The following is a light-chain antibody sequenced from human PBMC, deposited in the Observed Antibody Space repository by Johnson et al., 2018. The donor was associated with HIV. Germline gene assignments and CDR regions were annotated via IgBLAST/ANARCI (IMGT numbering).Light chain of an antibody. J-gene: IGLJ1*01. CDR2: ESN. Sequence: QSVLTQPPSVSAAPGQKVTISCSGSSSNIGNNYVSWYQQLPGTAPKLLIYESNKRPSGIPDRFSGSKSGTSATLGITVLQTGDEAEYYCGTWDDSLSALYVFGTGTKVTVL. CDR1: SSNIGNNY. V-gene: IGLV1-51*02. CDR3: GTWDDSLSALYV.